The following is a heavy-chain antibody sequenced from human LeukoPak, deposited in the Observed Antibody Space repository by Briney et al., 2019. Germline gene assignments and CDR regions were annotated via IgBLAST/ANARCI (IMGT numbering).Heavy chain of an antibody. CDR1: GGSIRSSYYY. CDR2: IYDSGST. V-gene: IGHV4-39*01. D-gene: IGHD6-19*01. J-gene: IGHJ4*02. Sequence: PSETLSLTCTVSGGSIRSSYYYWGWIRQPPGKGLEWIGSIYDSGSTYYNPSLKSRVTISVDTSKNQFSLKLSSVTAADTAVYYCARGTRQLIAVAGTGYFDYWGQGTLVTVSS. CDR3: ARGTRQLIAVAGTGYFDY.